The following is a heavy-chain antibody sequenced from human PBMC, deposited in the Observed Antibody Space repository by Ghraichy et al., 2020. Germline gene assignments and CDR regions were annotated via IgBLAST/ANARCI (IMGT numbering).Heavy chain of an antibody. J-gene: IGHJ4*02. V-gene: IGHV2-5*02. CDR3: AHRRYCDSSGYDY. D-gene: IGHD3-22*01. Sequence: SGPTLLKPTQTLTLTCTLSGFSLSTSEVGVGWIRQPPGKALEWLAVIRWDGNTRYSPSLKNRLTITRVTFKNQVVLTMTNMDPVDTGTYYCAHRRYCDSSGYDYWGQGTLVTVAS. CDR1: GFSLSTSEVG. CDR2: IRWDGNT.